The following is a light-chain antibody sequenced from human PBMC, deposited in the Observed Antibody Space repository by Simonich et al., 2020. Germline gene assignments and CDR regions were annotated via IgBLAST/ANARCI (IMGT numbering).Light chain of an antibody. CDR3: QQYYSYST. J-gene: IGKJ2*01. V-gene: IGKV1-8*01. Sequence: AIRMTQSPSSLSASTGDRVTITCRASQGISSYLDWYQQKPGKAPKLLIYAAYTLQSGVPSRFSGSGSWTDFTLTISCLQSEDFATYYCQQYYSYSTFGQGTKLEIK. CDR1: QGISSY. CDR2: AAY.